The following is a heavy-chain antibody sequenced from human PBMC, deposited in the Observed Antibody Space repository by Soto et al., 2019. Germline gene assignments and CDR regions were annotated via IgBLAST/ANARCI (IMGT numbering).Heavy chain of an antibody. CDR1: GFTFSGSS. CDR2: IRNKANSYAT. D-gene: IGHD2-15*01. V-gene: IGHV3-73*01. Sequence: GGSLRLSCAASGFTFSGSSVHWVRQASGKGLEWVGRIRNKANSYATAYAASVRGRFTISRDDSKNTAFLQMNSLNTEDTAVYYCISHSPEDMIRTWGQGTLVTAPQ. J-gene: IGHJ4*02. CDR3: ISHSPEDMIRT.